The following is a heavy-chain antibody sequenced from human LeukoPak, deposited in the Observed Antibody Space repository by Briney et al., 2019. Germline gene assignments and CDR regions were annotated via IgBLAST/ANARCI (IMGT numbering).Heavy chain of an antibody. D-gene: IGHD5-12*01. V-gene: IGHV4-59*01. CDR2: IYYSGST. J-gene: IGHJ6*02. CDR1: GGSISSYY. Sequence: PSETLSLTCTVSGGSISSYYWSWIRQPPGGGLEWIGYIYYSGSTNYNPSLKRRVNISLDTPKSQFSLKLRSVTAADTAVYYCARSGLDSRYYFGMDVWGQGTTVTVSS. CDR3: ARSGLDSRYYFGMDV.